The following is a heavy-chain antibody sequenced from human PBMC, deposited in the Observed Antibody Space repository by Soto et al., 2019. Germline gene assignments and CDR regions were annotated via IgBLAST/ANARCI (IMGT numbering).Heavy chain of an antibody. CDR2: IYHSGST. CDR3: ASSSPGGDTVITHYYYGMDV. Sequence: QLQLQESGSGLVKPSQTLSLTCAVSGGSISSGGYSWSWIRQPPGKGLEWIGYIYHSGSTYYNPSLKSRVTISVDRSKNQFSLKLSSVTAADTAVYYCASSSPGGDTVITHYYYGMDVWGQGTTVTVSS. V-gene: IGHV4-30-2*01. J-gene: IGHJ6*02. CDR1: GGSISSGGYS. D-gene: IGHD4-4*01.